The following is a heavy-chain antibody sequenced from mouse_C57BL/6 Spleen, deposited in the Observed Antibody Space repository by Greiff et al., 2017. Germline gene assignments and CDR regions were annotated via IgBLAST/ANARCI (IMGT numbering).Heavy chain of an antibody. CDR1: GYTFTDYE. J-gene: IGHJ4*01. CDR3: TEDMDMGYGLDWAMDY. V-gene: IGHV1-15*01. D-gene: IGHD2-10*02. CDR2: IDPETGGT. Sequence: QVQLQQSGAELVRPGASVTLSCKASGYTFTDYEMHWVKQTPVHGLEWIGAIDPETGGTAYNQKFKGKAILTADKSSSTAYMELRSLTSEDSAVYYCTEDMDMGYGLDWAMDYWGQGTSVTVSS.